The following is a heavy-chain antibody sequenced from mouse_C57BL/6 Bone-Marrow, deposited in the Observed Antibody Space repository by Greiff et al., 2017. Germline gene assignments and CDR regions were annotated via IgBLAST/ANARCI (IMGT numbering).Heavy chain of an antibody. V-gene: IGHV1-18*01. CDR1: GYTFTDYN. CDR3: ARPYYDYDETWFAY. CDR2: IHPNNGGT. D-gene: IGHD2-4*01. J-gene: IGHJ3*01. Sequence: VQLQQPGPELVKPGASVKIPCKASGYTFTDYNMDWVKQSHGKSLEWIGDIHPNNGGTLYNQKFQGKATLTVDKSSSTAYMELRSLTSEDTAVYYCARPYYDYDETWFAYWGQGTLVTVSA.